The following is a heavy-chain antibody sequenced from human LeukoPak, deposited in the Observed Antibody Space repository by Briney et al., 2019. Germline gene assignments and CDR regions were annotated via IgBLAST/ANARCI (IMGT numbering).Heavy chain of an antibody. V-gene: IGHV4-59*01. CDR3: ARDGWELLIDAFDI. CDR2: IYYSGST. D-gene: IGHD1-26*01. CDR1: GGSISSYY. J-gene: IGHJ3*02. Sequence: SETLSLTCTVSGGSISSYYWSWIRQPPGKGLEWIGYIYYSGSTNYNPSLKGRVTISVDASKNQFSLKLSSVTAADTAVYYCARDGWELLIDAFDIWGQGTMVTVSS.